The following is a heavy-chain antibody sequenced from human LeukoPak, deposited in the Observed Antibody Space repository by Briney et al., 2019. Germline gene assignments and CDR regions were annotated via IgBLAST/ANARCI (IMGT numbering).Heavy chain of an antibody. D-gene: IGHD3-22*01. V-gene: IGHV4-30-4*01. J-gene: IGHJ3*02. Sequence: SQTLSLTCTVSGGSISSGDYYWSWIRQPPGKGLEWIGYIYYSGSTYYNPSLKSRVTISVDTSKNQFSLKLSSVTAADTAVYYCARDKPMQLKYYYDSSGYYRDAFDIWGQGTMATVSS. CDR2: IYYSGST. CDR1: GGSISSGDYY. CDR3: ARDKPMQLKYYYDSSGYYRDAFDI.